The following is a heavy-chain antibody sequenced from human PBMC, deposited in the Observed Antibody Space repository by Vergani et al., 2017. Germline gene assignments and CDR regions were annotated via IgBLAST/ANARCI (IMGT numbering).Heavy chain of an antibody. Sequence: VQLVESGGGLVKPGGSLRLSCAASGFTFSSYAMSWVRQGPGKGLEWVSAISGSGGSIIYADSVKGRFTISRDNAKNSLYLQMNSLRAEDTALYYCAKDRSSSWYFDAFDMWGLGTMVTISS. V-gene: IGHV3-23*04. CDR2: ISGSGGSI. J-gene: IGHJ3*02. D-gene: IGHD6-13*01. CDR3: AKDRSSSWYFDAFDM. CDR1: GFTFSSYA.